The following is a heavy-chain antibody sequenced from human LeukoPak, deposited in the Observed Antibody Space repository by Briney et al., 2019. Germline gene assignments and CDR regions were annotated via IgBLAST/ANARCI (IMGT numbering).Heavy chain of an antibody. CDR3: ARLRYDSSGYYF. CDR2: IDPNSGGT. D-gene: IGHD3-22*01. Sequence: ASVKVSCKASGYTSTGYYMHWVRQAPGQGLEWMGWIDPNSGGTNYAQKFQGRVTMTRDTSISTAYMELSRLRSDDTAVYYCARLRYDSSGYYFWGQGTLVTVSS. CDR1: GYTSTGYY. J-gene: IGHJ4*02. V-gene: IGHV1-2*02.